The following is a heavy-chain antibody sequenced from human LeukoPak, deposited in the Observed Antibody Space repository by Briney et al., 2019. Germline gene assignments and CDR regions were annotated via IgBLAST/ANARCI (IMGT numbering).Heavy chain of an antibody. Sequence: PGGSLRLSCAASGFTFSSYAMSWVRPAPGKGLEWVSAISGSGGSTYYADSVKGRFTISRDNSKNTLYLQMNSLRAEDTAVYYCAKDSRGYSYSPTDYWGQGTLVTVSS. CDR1: GFTFSSYA. CDR2: ISGSGGST. D-gene: IGHD5-18*01. J-gene: IGHJ4*02. V-gene: IGHV3-23*01. CDR3: AKDSRGYSYSPTDY.